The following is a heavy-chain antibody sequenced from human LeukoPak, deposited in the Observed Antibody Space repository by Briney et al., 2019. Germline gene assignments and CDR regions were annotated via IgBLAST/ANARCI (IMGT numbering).Heavy chain of an antibody. J-gene: IGHJ4*02. CDR2: IKSKTDGGTA. D-gene: IGHD3-3*01. Sequence: GGSLRLSCAASGFTFSSTWMTWVRQAPGKGLEWVGRIKSKTDGGTAEHAAPVKGRFTISRDDSQNTLYMQMNSLRPEDTAVYYCTTAPDSMDCWGQGTLVTVSS. V-gene: IGHV3-15*01. CDR1: GFTFSSTW. CDR3: TTAPDSMDC.